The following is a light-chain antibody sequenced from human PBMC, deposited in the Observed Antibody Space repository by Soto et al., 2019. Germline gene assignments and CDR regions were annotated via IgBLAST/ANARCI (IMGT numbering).Light chain of an antibody. CDR3: QKYNSAPQT. J-gene: IGKJ1*01. CDR1: QGISNF. CDR2: AAS. Sequence: DIQMTQSPSSLSASVGDRVTITCRANQGISNFLAWYQQKPGQVPKLLMYAASTLHSGVPSRFSGSRSGTDFTLTISSLQREDVATYYCQKYNSAPQTFGQGTKVEIK. V-gene: IGKV1-27*01.